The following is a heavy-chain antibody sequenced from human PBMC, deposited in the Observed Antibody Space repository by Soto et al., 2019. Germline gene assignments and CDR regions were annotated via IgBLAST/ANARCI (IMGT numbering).Heavy chain of an antibody. J-gene: IGHJ4*02. Sequence: QVQLQESGPGLVKPSQTLSLTCTVSGGSISSGDYYWSWIRQPPGKGLEWIGYIYYGGSTYYNPSLKSRGTISVDTSKNQFSLKLSSVTAADPAVYYCARARGARYFDYWGQGTLVTVSS. CDR1: GGSISSGDYY. V-gene: IGHV4-30-4*01. CDR2: IYYGGST. CDR3: ARARGARYFDY. D-gene: IGHD2-15*01.